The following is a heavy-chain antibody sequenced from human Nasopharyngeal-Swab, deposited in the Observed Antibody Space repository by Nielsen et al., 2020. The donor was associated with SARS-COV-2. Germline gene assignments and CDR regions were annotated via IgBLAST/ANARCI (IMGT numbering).Heavy chain of an antibody. CDR2: ISSSGSTI. Sequence: GVLRLSCAASGFTFSDYYMSWIRQAPGKGLEWVSYISSSGSTIYYADSVKGRFTISRDNAKNSLYLQMNSLRAEDTAVYYCARAATMVRANDAFDIWGQGTMVTVSS. CDR1: GFTFSDYY. J-gene: IGHJ3*02. D-gene: IGHD3-10*01. V-gene: IGHV3-11*01. CDR3: ARAATMVRANDAFDI.